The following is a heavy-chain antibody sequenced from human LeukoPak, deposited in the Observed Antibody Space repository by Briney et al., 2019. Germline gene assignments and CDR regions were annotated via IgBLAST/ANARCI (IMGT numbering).Heavy chain of an antibody. J-gene: IGHJ6*03. Sequence: SETLSLTCAVYGGSFSGYYWSWIRQPPGKGLEWIGEINHSGSTNYNPSLKSRVTISVDTSKNQFSLKLSSVTAADTAVYYCARDISSSWYPNYYYYYMDVWGKGTTVTVSS. V-gene: IGHV4-34*01. D-gene: IGHD6-13*01. CDR2: INHSGST. CDR3: ARDISSSWYPNYYYYYMDV. CDR1: GGSFSGYY.